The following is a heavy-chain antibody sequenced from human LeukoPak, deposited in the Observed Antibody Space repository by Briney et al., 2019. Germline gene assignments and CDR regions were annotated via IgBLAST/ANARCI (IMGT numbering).Heavy chain of an antibody. V-gene: IGHV1-69*05. D-gene: IGHD6-6*01. CDR3: ARVLKDSSSHNDY. CDR2: IIPISGTT. Sequence: SVKVSCKASGGTFSSYSISWVRQAPGQGLEWMGGIIPISGTTKYAQKFQGRVTMTRDTSTSTVYMELSSLRSEDTAVYYCARVLKDSSSHNDYWGQGTLVTVSS. CDR1: GGTFSSYS. J-gene: IGHJ4*02.